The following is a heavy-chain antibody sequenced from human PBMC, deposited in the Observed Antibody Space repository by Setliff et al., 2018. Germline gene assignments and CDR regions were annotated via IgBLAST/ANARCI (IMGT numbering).Heavy chain of an antibody. J-gene: IGHJ4*02. CDR3: ARDGGEY. CDR1: GFTFSGYS. D-gene: IGHD3-16*01. CDR2: IDTSNSI. Sequence: GSLRLSCAGSGFTFSGYSMNWVRQAPGKGLEWVSYIDTSNSIRYADSVRGRLTISRDNADNSLFLQMNSLRAEDTAVYYCARDGGEYWGQGTLVTVSS. V-gene: IGHV3-48*01.